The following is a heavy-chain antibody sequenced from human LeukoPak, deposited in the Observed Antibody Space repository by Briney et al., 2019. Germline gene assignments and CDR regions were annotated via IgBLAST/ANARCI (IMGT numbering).Heavy chain of an antibody. V-gene: IGHV3-20*04. D-gene: IGHD2-15*01. CDR3: ARSVAASRDY. J-gene: IGHJ4*02. Sequence: GGSLRLSCAASGFTFDDYGMRWGSQAPGKGLEWVSGINWNGGSTGYADTVKGRFTISRDNAKNSLYLQMNSLRAEDTALYYCARSVAASRDYWGQGTLVTVSS. CDR2: INWNGGST. CDR1: GFTFDDYG.